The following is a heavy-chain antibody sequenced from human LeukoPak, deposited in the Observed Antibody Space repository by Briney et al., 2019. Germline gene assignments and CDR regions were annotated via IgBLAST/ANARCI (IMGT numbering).Heavy chain of an antibody. V-gene: IGHV3-21*04. CDR1: GFTFSSFG. D-gene: IGHD3-22*01. Sequence: GGSLRLSCAASGFTFSSFGMNWVRQAPGKGLDWVSSISSSGGYIYYADSVKGRFTISRDNAKNSLYLQMNSLRADDTAVYYCAKPAGSHYYDSSGYYFDYWGQGTLVTVSS. CDR3: AKPAGSHYYDSSGYYFDY. CDR2: ISSSGGYI. J-gene: IGHJ4*02.